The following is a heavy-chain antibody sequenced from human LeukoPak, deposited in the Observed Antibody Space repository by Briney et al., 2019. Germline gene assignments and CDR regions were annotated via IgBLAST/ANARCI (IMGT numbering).Heavy chain of an antibody. Sequence: GGSLILFCVVSGFTFKNYAMSWVRQAPGKGLECVSSIRDSGNGTDYADSVKGRFTVSRDNSKNTLYLHMNTLSAEDTAVYYCAKWAYYDFWSGHYKSHFDSWGQGTLVTVSP. CDR1: GFTFKNYA. CDR3: AKWAYYDFWSGHYKSHFDS. D-gene: IGHD3-3*01. J-gene: IGHJ4*02. CDR2: IRDSGNGT. V-gene: IGHV3-23*01.